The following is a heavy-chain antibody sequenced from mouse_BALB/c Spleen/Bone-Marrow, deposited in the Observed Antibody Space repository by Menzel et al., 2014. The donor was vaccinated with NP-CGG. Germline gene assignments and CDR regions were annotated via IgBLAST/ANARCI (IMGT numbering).Heavy chain of an antibody. CDR3: ARQENWALDY. CDR1: GFTFSDYA. J-gene: IGHJ2*01. V-gene: IGHV5-9-3*01. Sequence: EVQVVESGGGLVKPGGSLKLSCAASGFTFSDYAVSWVRQSPEKRLEWVATITSGGGSTYYPDSVKGRFTISRDNAKNTLYLQMSSLRSEDTAMYYCARQENWALDYWGQGTTLTVPS. CDR2: ITSGGGST. D-gene: IGHD4-1*01.